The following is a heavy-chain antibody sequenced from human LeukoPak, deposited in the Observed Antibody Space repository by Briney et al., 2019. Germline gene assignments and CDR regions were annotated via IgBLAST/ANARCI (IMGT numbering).Heavy chain of an antibody. CDR3: ARGGIALARYFDF. D-gene: IGHD6-19*01. CDR1: GYIFANYW. CDR2: IYVGDSDT. Sequence: GASLQISCKGSGYIFANYWIGWVRPMPGKGLEWMGSIYVGDSDTRYSPSFQGHVTISADKSTSTAYLQWGSLQASDTAIYYCARGGIALARYFDFWGQGTLVTVSS. J-gene: IGHJ4*02. V-gene: IGHV5-51*01.